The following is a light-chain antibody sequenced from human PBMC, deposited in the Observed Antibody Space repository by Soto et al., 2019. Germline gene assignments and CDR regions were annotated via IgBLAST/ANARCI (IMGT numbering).Light chain of an antibody. CDR1: QSVSSS. V-gene: IGKV3-15*01. J-gene: IGKJ5*01. CDR2: DTS. CDR3: QQYNNWPRIT. Sequence: EIVVTQSPATLSVSPGERVTLSCRASQSVSSSLAWYQQRPGQAPRLLIYDTSTRAAGIAARFSGSGSGTEFTLTISSLQSEDSAVYYCQQYNNWPRITFGQGTRLEIK.